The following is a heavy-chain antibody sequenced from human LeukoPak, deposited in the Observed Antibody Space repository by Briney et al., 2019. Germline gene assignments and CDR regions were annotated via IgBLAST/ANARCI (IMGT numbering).Heavy chain of an antibody. CDR1: GFSLGEYA. D-gene: IGHD5-18*01. V-gene: IGHV3-23*05. Sequence: GGSLRLSXAASGFSLGEYAMSWVRQAPGKGPEWVSAISGSSTYYSDSVKGRFTISRDTSKTTVYLQMNVLREDDTALYYCVKGPQVGDGYHPDYWGQGTLVTVS. CDR3: VKGPQVGDGYHPDY. J-gene: IGHJ4*02. CDR2: ISGSST.